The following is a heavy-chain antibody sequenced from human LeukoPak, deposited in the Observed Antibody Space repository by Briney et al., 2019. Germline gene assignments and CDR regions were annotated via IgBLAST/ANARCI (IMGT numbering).Heavy chain of an antibody. J-gene: IGHJ6*03. CDR1: GGTFSSYA. V-gene: IGHV1-69*13. D-gene: IGHD3-10*01. CDR2: IIPIFGTA. CDR3: ARDREVVRGVMSFYYMDV. Sequence: ASVKVSCKASGGTFSSYAISWVRQAPGQGLEWMGGIIPIFGTANYAQKFQGRVTITVDESTSTAYMELSSLRSEDTAVYYCARDREVVRGVMSFYYMDVWGKGTTVTISS.